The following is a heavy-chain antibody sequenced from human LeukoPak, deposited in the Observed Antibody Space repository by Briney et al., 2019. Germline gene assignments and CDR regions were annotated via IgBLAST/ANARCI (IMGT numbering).Heavy chain of an antibody. D-gene: IGHD3-10*01. J-gene: IGHJ6*03. CDR2: INHSGST. CDR3: ARNSRITMVQGVRRFDYYYYMDV. V-gene: IGHV4-34*01. CDR1: GGSFSGYY. Sequence: SETLSLTCAVYGGSFSGYYWSWIRQPPGKGLEWIGEINHSGSTNYNPSLKSRVTISVDTSKNQFSLKLSSVTAADTAVYYCARNSRITMVQGVRRFDYYYYMDVWGKGTTVTISS.